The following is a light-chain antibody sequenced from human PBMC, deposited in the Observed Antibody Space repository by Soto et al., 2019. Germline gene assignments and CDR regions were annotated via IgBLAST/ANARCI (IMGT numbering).Light chain of an antibody. CDR2: AAS. V-gene: IGKV3-15*01. CDR3: QQYNNWPLT. CDR1: QSVSSN. J-gene: IGKJ2*01. Sequence: EIVMTQSPATLSVSPGERATLSCRASQSVSSNLAWYQQKPGQAPGLLIYAASTRATGIPARFSGSESGTEFTLTISSLQSEDFAVYFCQQYNNWPLTFGQGTKLEIK.